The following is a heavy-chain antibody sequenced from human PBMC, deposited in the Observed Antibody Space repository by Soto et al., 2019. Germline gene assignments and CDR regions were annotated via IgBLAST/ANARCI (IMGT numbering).Heavy chain of an antibody. D-gene: IGHD2-8*01. CDR3: ATAYSCTNGVCYTRGGAFDI. Sequence: ASVKVSCKVSGYTLTELSMHWVRQAPGKGLEWMGGFDPEDGETIYAQKFQGRVTMTEDTSTDTAYMELSSLRSEDTAVYYCATAYSCTNGVCYTRGGAFDIWGQGTMVTVSS. CDR1: GYTLTELS. J-gene: IGHJ3*02. V-gene: IGHV1-24*01. CDR2: FDPEDGET.